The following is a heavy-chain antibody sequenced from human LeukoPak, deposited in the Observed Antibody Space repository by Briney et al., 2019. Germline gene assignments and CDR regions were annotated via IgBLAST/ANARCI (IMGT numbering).Heavy chain of an antibody. D-gene: IGHD1-26*01. CDR1: GFTFTGSA. J-gene: IGHJ5*02. CDR2: IVVGSGNT. CDR3: AATLYSGSYYNWFDP. V-gene: IGHV1-58*02. Sequence: SVKVSCKASGFTFTGSAMQWVRQARGQRLEWIGWIVVGSGNTNYAQKFQERVTITRDMSTSTAYMELSSLRSEDTAVYYCAATLYSGSYYNWFDPWGQGTLVTISS.